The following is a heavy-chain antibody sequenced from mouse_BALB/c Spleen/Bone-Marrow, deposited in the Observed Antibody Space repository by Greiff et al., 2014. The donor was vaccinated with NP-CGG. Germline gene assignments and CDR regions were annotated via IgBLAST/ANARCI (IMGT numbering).Heavy chain of an antibody. CDR2: IWADGST. CDR3: ARITTATGAIDY. J-gene: IGHJ4*01. D-gene: IGHD1-2*01. Sequence: VQLVESGPGLVAPSQSLSITCTVSGFSLTNYGVHWVRQPPGKGLEWLGVIWADGSTNYNSDLMSRLSISKYNSKSHVFFKMNSLQTYDTAMYYCARITTATGAIDYWGQGTSVTVSS. CDR1: GFSLTNYG. V-gene: IGHV2-9*02.